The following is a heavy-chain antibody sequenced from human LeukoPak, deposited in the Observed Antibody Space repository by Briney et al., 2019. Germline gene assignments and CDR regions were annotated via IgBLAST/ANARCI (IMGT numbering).Heavy chain of an antibody. CDR1: GYTFTSYC. Sequence: ASVKVSCKASGYTFTSYCMHWVRQAPGQGLEWMGIINPSGGSTSYAQKFQGRVTMTRGTSTSTVYMELSSLRSEDTAVYYCARFAVHRRITVAGQFGLDYWGQGTLVSVSS. V-gene: IGHV1-46*01. CDR3: ARFAVHRRITVAGQFGLDY. D-gene: IGHD6-19*01. J-gene: IGHJ4*02. CDR2: INPSGGST.